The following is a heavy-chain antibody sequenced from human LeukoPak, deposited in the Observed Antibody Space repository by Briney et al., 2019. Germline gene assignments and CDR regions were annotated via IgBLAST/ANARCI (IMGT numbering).Heavy chain of an antibody. D-gene: IGHD3-10*01. J-gene: IGHJ4*02. CDR3: ARRITMVRGQGYFDY. V-gene: IGHV4-39*01. CDR2: IYYSGST. CDR1: GGSISSSSYY. Sequence: SETLSLTCTVSGGSISSSSYYWGWIRQPPGKGLEWIGSIYYSGSTYYNPSLKSRVTISVDTSKNQSSLKLSSVTAADTAVYYCARRITMVRGQGYFDYWGQGTLVTVSS.